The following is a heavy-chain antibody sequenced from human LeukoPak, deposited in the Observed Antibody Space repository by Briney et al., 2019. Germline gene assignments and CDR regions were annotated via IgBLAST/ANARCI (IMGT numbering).Heavy chain of an antibody. V-gene: IGHV1-2*04. CDR2: INPNSGGT. CDR3: ARAGGDHGSWFDP. CDR1: GYTFTGYY. Sequence: GASVKVSCKASGYTFTGYYMHWVRQAPGQGLEWMGLINPNSGGTNYAQKFQGWVTMTRDTSISTAYMELSRLRSDDTAVYYCARAGGDHGSWFDPWGQGTLVTVSS. J-gene: IGHJ5*02. D-gene: IGHD3-10*01.